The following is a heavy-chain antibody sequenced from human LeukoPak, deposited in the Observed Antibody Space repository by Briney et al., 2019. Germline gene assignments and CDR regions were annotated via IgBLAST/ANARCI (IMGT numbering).Heavy chain of an antibody. Sequence: PGGSLRLSCVASGLTFSSYGMSWVRQAPGKGLEWVSGITGSGGTTDHADSVKGRFTISRDNSKNTLFLQMNSLRAEDTALYYCAKDRSSSWYTSSYYYMDVWGKGTTVTVSS. CDR1: GLTFSSYG. V-gene: IGHV3-23*01. D-gene: IGHD6-13*01. CDR3: AKDRSSSWYTSSYYYMDV. CDR2: ITGSGGTT. J-gene: IGHJ6*03.